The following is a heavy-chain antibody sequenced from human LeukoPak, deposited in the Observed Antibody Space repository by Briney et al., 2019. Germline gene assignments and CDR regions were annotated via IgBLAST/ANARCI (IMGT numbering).Heavy chain of an antibody. J-gene: IGHJ6*03. V-gene: IGHV1-3*03. CDR1: GYTFTSYA. D-gene: IGHD3-22*01. CDR3: ARGPDDYYDSSGASRRYYYYMDV. CDR2: INAGNGNT. Sequence: ASVKVSCKASGYTFTSYAMHWVRQAPGQRLEWMGWINAGNGNTKYSQEFQGRVTITRNTSISTAYMELSSLRSEDTAVYYCARGPDDYYDSSGASRRYYYYMDVWGKGTTVTVSS.